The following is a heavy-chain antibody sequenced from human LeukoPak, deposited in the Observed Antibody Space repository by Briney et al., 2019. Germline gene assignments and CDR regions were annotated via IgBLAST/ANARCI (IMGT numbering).Heavy chain of an antibody. V-gene: IGHV4-39*07. Sequence: PSETLSLTCTVSGGSISRGSYYWGWIRRPPGKGLEWIGHIYYSGSANYNPSLKSRVTISVDTSKNQFSLKLSSVTAADTAVYYCARRVFRGYLAAAPRYFDYWGQGTLVTVSS. D-gene: IGHD6-13*01. CDR3: ARRVFRGYLAAAPRYFDY. CDR1: GGSISRGSYY. CDR2: IYYSGSA. J-gene: IGHJ4*02.